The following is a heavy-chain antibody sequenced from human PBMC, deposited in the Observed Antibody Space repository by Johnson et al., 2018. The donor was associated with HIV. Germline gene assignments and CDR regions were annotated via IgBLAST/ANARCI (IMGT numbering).Heavy chain of an antibody. D-gene: IGHD3-10*01. Sequence: QVQLVESGGGVVRPGGSLRLSCAASGFTFDDHGMSWVRQGSGKGLEWVTLISYHGSDTYYADSVKGRFTISRDNSKNTPYLQLNSLRAEDTAVYSCAGGVDGAVDIWGQGTMVTVSS. CDR1: GFTFDDHG. CDR2: ISYHGSDT. J-gene: IGHJ3*02. CDR3: AGGVDGAVDI. V-gene: IGHV3-30*03.